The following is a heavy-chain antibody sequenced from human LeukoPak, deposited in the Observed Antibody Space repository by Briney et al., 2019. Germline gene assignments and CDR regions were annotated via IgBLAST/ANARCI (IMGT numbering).Heavy chain of an antibody. Sequence: GGSLRLSCAASGFTFSSYSMNWVRQAPGKGLEWVSSISSSSSYIYYADSVKGRFTISRDNARNSLYLQMNSLRAEDTAVYYCARSPQLRFLEWLPDYWGQGTLVTVSS. CDR1: GFTFSSYS. CDR2: ISSSSSYI. J-gene: IGHJ4*02. V-gene: IGHV3-21*01. CDR3: ARSPQLRFLEWLPDY. D-gene: IGHD3-3*01.